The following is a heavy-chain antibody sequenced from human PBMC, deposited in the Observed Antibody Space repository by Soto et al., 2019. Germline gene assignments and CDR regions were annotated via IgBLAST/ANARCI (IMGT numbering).Heavy chain of an antibody. J-gene: IGHJ4*02. CDR3: ARARATIAAAAIFDC. V-gene: IGHV4-30-4*01. Sequence: SETLSLTYTVSGGSISSGDYFWSWIRQPPGKGLEWIGYIYYSGSTYYNPSLKSRVTISVDKSKNQFSLKLTSVTAADTAVYYCARARATIAAAAIFDCWGQGTLVTVSS. CDR2: IYYSGST. D-gene: IGHD6-13*01. CDR1: GGSISSGDYF.